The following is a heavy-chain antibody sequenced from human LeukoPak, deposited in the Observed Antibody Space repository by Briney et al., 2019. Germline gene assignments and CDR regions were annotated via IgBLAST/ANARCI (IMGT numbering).Heavy chain of an antibody. V-gene: IGHV3-30*03. CDR3: ARFGELSNPDY. CDR2: ISYDGSNK. D-gene: IGHD3-10*01. CDR1: GFTFSSYG. Sequence: GGSLRLSCAASGFTFSSYGMHWVRQAPGKGLEWVAVISYDGSNKYYADSVKGRFTISRDNSKNTLYLQMNSLRAEDTAVYYCARFGELSNPDYWGQGTLVTVSS. J-gene: IGHJ4*02.